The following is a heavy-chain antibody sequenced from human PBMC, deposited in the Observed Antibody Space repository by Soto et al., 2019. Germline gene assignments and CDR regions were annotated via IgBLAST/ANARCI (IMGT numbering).Heavy chain of an antibody. Sequence: TLSLTCSVSGASIYNGGYFWSWIRQSPGKGLEWIGHIHNSGSPYNNPSLNSRVTISADTSMNQFSLALTSVTAADTAMYYCARDLAPYSSGPYYFDYWGQGTLVTVSS. CDR1: GASIYNGGYF. V-gene: IGHV4-30-4*01. CDR2: IHNSGSP. D-gene: IGHD6-19*01. CDR3: ARDLAPYSSGPYYFDY. J-gene: IGHJ4*02.